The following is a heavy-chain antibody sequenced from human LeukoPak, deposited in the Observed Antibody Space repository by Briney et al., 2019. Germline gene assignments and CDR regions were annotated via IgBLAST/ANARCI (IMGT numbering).Heavy chain of an antibody. CDR3: ARDEYYYDSSGYRYFDY. Sequence: GGSLRLSCAASGFTFSSYEMNWVRQAPGKGLEWVANIKQDGSEKYYVDSVKGRFTISRDNAKNSLYLQMNSLRAEDTAVYYCARDEYYYDSSGYRYFDYWGQGTLVTVSS. D-gene: IGHD3-22*01. CDR2: IKQDGSEK. J-gene: IGHJ4*02. CDR1: GFTFSSYE. V-gene: IGHV3-7*01.